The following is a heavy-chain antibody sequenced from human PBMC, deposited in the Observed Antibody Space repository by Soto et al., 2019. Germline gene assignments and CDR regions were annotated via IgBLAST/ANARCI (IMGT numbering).Heavy chain of an antibody. D-gene: IGHD2-15*01. CDR1: GGTFSSYA. CDR2: IIPIFGTA. J-gene: IGHJ6*02. CDR3: ASHNPVVTPYYYYYGMDV. V-gene: IGHV1-69*12. Sequence: QVQLVLSGAEVKKPGSSVKVSCKASGGTFSSYAISWVRQAPGQGLEWMGGIIPIFGTANYAQRFQGRVTITADESTSTAYMELSSLRSEDTAVYYCASHNPVVTPYYYYYGMDVWGQGTTVTVSS.